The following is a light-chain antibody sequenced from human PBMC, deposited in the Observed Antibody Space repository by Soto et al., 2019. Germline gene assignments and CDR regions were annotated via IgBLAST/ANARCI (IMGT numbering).Light chain of an antibody. Sequence: VLTRCPGTLSLSPGERAPLSCRASQRIYSAYLGWYQQKPGQAPRLLIYGTSSRATGIPDRFSGSGSGTDFTLTISRLEPVDFAVYYCQQYGNSPITFGQGTRLEIK. CDR3: QQYGNSPIT. CDR2: GTS. V-gene: IGKV3-20*01. J-gene: IGKJ5*01. CDR1: QRIYSAY.